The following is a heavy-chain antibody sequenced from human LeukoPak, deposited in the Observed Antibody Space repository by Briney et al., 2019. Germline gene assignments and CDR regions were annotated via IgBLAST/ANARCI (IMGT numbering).Heavy chain of an antibody. CDR1: GGSISSYY. D-gene: IGHD3-22*01. J-gene: IGHJ3*01. Sequence: SETLSLTCTVSGGSISSYYWSWIRQPPGKGLEWIGYIYYSGSTNYNPSLKSRVTISVDTSKNQFSLKLSSVTAADTAVYYCASHPGRYYDLGVSGQGTMVTVSS. CDR2: IYYSGST. V-gene: IGHV4-59*01. CDR3: ASHPGRYYDLGV.